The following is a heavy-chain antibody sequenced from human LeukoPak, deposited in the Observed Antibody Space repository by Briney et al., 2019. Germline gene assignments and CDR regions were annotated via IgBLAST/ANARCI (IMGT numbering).Heavy chain of an antibody. CDR3: ASVRGSYLLEPYYFDY. Sequence: PSETLSLTCTVSGGSISSYYWSWIRQPPGKGLEWIGYIYYSGSTNYNPSLKSRVTISVDTSKNQFSLKLSSVTAADTAVYYCASVRGSYLLEPYYFDYWGQGTLVTVSS. V-gene: IGHV4-59*01. CDR2: IYYSGST. CDR1: GGSISSYY. J-gene: IGHJ4*02. D-gene: IGHD1-26*01.